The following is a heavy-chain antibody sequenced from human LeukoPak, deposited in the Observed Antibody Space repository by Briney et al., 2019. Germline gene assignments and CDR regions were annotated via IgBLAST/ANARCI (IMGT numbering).Heavy chain of an antibody. V-gene: IGHV3-11*01. CDR1: GFTFSDYN. J-gene: IGHJ4*02. D-gene: IGHD3-10*01. CDR2: ISRSGSTK. Sequence: PGGSLRLSCAASGFTFSDYNMRWIRQAPGKGLEWVSSISRSGSTKYYADSVKGRFTISRDNAKNSLFLQMNSLRAEDTAVYYCARVIHYYGSGSYQDWGQGTLVTVSS. CDR3: ARVIHYYGSGSYQD.